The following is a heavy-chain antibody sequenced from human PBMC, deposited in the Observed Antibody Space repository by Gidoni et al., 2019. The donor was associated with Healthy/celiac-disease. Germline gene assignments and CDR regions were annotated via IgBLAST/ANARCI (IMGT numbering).Heavy chain of an antibody. CDR3: ARGGDFWSGYDAFDI. V-gene: IGHV5-51*01. D-gene: IGHD3-3*01. J-gene: IGHJ3*02. Sequence: EVQLVQSGAEVNKPGESLTISCKGSGYSFTSYCIGWVRQMPGKGLEWMGIIFPGDSDNRYSPYFQGQVTISADKSISTAYLQWSSLKASDTAMYYCARGGDFWSGYDAFDIWGQGTMVTVSS. CDR2: IFPGDSDN. CDR1: GYSFTSYC.